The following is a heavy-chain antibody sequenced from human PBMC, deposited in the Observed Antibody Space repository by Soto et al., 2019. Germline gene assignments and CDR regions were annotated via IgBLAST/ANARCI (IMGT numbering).Heavy chain of an antibody. V-gene: IGHV1-8*01. Sequence: ASVKVSCKASGYTFTSYDINWVRQATGQGLEWMGWMNPNSGNTGYAQKFQGRVTMTRNTSISTAYMELSSLRSEDTAVYYCARVWRKGWLVPHGYWGQGTLVTVSS. CDR2: MNPNSGNT. CDR1: GYTFTSYD. CDR3: ARVWRKGWLVPHGY. J-gene: IGHJ4*02. D-gene: IGHD6-19*01.